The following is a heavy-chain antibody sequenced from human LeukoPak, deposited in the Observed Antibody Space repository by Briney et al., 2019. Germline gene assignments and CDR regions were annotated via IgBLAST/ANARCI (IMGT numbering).Heavy chain of an antibody. CDR2: IYYSGST. D-gene: IGHD3-9*01. CDR1: GGSISSYY. CDR3: ARHNYDILTGYHPNWFDP. V-gene: IGHV4-59*08. J-gene: IGHJ5*02. Sequence: PSETLSLTCTVSGGSISSYYWSWIRQPPGKGLEWIGYIYYSGSTNYNPSLKSRVTISVDTSKNQFSLKLSSVTAADTAVYYCARHNYDILTGYHPNWFDPWGQGTLVTVSS.